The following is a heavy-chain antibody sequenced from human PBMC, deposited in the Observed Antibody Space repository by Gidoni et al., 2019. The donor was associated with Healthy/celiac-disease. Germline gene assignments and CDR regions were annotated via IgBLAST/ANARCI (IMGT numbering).Heavy chain of an antibody. CDR3: ARDLSDVIQIAAAGTLDY. J-gene: IGHJ4*02. CDR1: ASTFSSYS. Sequence: EVQLVASGGGLVKPGGSLRLSCASSASTFSSYSRNWVRQAPGKGLEWVSSISSSSSYIYYADSVKGRFTISRDNDKNSLYLQMNSLRAEDTAVYYCARDLSDVIQIAAAGTLDYWGQGTLVTVSS. V-gene: IGHV3-21*01. CDR2: ISSSSSYI. D-gene: IGHD6-13*01.